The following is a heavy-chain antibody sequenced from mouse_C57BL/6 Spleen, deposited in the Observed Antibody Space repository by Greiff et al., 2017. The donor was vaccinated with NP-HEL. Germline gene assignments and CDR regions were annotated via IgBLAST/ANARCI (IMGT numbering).Heavy chain of an antibody. CDR3: ARSLNSYGSSYFDY. CDR1: GYTFTSYW. Sequence: QVQLQQPGAELVMPGASVKLSCKASGYTFTSYWMHWVKQRPGQGLEWIGEIDPSDSYTNYNQKFKGKSTLTVDKSSSTAYMQLSSLTSEDSAVYYCARSLNSYGSSYFDYWGQGTTLTVSS. CDR2: IDPSDSYT. D-gene: IGHD1-1*01. V-gene: IGHV1-69*01. J-gene: IGHJ2*01.